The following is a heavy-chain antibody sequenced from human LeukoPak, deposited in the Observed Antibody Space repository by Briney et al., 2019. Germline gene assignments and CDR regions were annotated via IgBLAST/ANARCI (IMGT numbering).Heavy chain of an antibody. D-gene: IGHD2-8*01. CDR2: INPSGGST. CDR1: GYTFTSYY. CDR3: ARQLYLEYYFDY. Sequence: ASVKVSCTASGYTFTSYYMHWVRQAPGQGLEWMGIINPSGGSTSHAQKFQGRVTMTRDTSTSTVYMELSSLRSEDTAVYYCARQLYLEYYFDYWGQGTLVTVSS. V-gene: IGHV1-46*01. J-gene: IGHJ4*02.